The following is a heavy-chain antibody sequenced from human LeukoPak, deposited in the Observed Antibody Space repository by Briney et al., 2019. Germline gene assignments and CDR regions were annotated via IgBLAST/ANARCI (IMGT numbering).Heavy chain of an antibody. Sequence: GGSLRLSCTASGFTFSSYAMSWVRQPPGKGLEWVSTISGSGGSTYYADSVKGRFTISRDNSKNTLYLQMNSLRAEDTAVYYCAKDPRYSSSSNWCDPWGRGTLVTVST. J-gene: IGHJ5*02. CDR2: ISGSGGST. D-gene: IGHD6-6*01. CDR1: GFTFSSYA. V-gene: IGHV3-23*01. CDR3: AKDPRYSSSSNWCDP.